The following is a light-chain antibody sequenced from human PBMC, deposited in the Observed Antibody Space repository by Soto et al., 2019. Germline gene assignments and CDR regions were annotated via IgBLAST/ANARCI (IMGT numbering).Light chain of an antibody. V-gene: IGLV6-57*03. CDR1: SGSIASNY. J-gene: IGLJ1*01. Sequence: NFMLTQPHSVSESPGKTVTISCTRSSGSIASNYVQWYKQRPGSAPTTVIYEDNQRPSGVPDRFSGSIDSSSNSASLTISGLKTEDEADYYCQSYDSSIFYVFGTGTKVTVL. CDR2: EDN. CDR3: QSYDSSIFYV.